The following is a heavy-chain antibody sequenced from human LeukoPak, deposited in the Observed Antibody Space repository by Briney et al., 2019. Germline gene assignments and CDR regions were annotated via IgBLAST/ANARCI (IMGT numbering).Heavy chain of an antibody. J-gene: IGHJ3*02. Sequence: GGSLRLSCAASGFTVSSNYMSWVRQAPGKGLEWVSVIYSGGGTYYADSVKGRFTISRDNSKNTLYLQMNSLRAEDTAVYYCARPPSFSDYHDAFDIWGQGTMVTVSS. CDR3: ARPPSFSDYHDAFDI. D-gene: IGHD6-25*01. CDR2: IYSGGGT. V-gene: IGHV3-66*02. CDR1: GFTVSSNY.